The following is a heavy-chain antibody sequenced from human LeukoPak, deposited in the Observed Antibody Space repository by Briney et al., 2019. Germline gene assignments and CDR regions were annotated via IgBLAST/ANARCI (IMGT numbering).Heavy chain of an antibody. J-gene: IGHJ4*02. Sequence: SGGSLRLSCAASGFTFSNYAMTWVRQAPGKGLEWVSGINYSCTSPFYADSVKGRFSVSRDNSKNTLYLQMDSLRVEDTAVYFCAKGPGGSGSSSPYFDSWGQGSLDTVSS. CDR1: GFTFSNYA. CDR2: INYSCTSP. D-gene: IGHD6-13*01. V-gene: IGHV3-23*01. CDR3: AKGPGGSGSSSPYFDS.